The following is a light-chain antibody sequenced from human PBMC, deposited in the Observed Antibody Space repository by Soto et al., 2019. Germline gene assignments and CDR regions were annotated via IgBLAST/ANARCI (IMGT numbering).Light chain of an antibody. CDR1: SSDIGAYDY. CDR2: EVT. Sequence: QAVLAPPASVPGSAGQSIAISCTRTSSDIGAYDYVSWYQQHPGKAPKLIIYEVTNRPSGLSNRFSGSKSDNTASLTIYGLQAEEEADYYCLSHISVAYRSIYVFGTGTKVTVL. J-gene: IGLJ1*01. V-gene: IGLV2-14*01. CDR3: LSHISVAYRSIYV.